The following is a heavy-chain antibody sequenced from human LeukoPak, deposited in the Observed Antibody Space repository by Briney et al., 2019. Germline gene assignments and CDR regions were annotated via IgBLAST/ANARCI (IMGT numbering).Heavy chain of an antibody. CDR1: GFTFSSYA. CDR3: AKDTPLTAYSPGWSGNSFDS. V-gene: IGHV3-23*01. CDR2: ITGSSRST. Sequence: GRSLRLSCAASGFTFSSYAMSWVRQAPGKGLEWVSTITGSSRSTYYADSVRGRFTISRDNSKNTLYLQMNSLTAEDTAVYYCAKDTPLTAYSPGWSGNSFDSWGQGTLVTVSS. D-gene: IGHD6-19*01. J-gene: IGHJ4*02.